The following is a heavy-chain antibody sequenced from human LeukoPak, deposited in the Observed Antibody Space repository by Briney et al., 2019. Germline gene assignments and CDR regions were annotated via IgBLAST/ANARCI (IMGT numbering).Heavy chain of an antibody. CDR2: IYTSGST. Sequence: SSETLSLTCTVSGGSISSYYWSWIRQPAGKGLEWIGRIYTSGSTNYNPSLKSRVTMSVDTSKNQFSLKLSSVTAADTAVYYCARDITRWLQPSYYYYMDVWGKGTTVTVSS. CDR3: ARDITRWLQPSYYYYMDV. V-gene: IGHV4-4*07. J-gene: IGHJ6*03. CDR1: GGSISSYY. D-gene: IGHD5-24*01.